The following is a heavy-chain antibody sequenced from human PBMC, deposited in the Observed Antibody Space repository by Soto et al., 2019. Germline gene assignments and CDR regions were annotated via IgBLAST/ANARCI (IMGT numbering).Heavy chain of an antibody. Sequence: SETLSLTCTVAGGSISSYYWRWIRQPPGKGLEWIGYIYYSGSTNYNPSLKSRVTISVDTSKNQFSLKLSSVTAADTAVYYCARDRMATTNTFDIWGQGTMVTVSS. CDR1: GGSISSYY. D-gene: IGHD5-12*01. V-gene: IGHV4-59*01. CDR3: ARDRMATTNTFDI. J-gene: IGHJ3*02. CDR2: IYYSGST.